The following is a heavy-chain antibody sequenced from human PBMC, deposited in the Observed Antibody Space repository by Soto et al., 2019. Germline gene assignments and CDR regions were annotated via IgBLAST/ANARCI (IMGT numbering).Heavy chain of an antibody. CDR1: GFTFTSSA. D-gene: IGHD3-3*01. V-gene: IGHV1-58*01. CDR2: IVVGSGNT. J-gene: IGHJ6*02. CDR3: AAEEEYYDFWSGYFAPDYGMDV. Sequence: GASVKVSCKASGFTFTSSAVQWGRQARGQRLEWIGWIVVGSGNTNYAQKFQERVTITRDMSTSTAYMELSSLRSEDTAVYYCAAEEEYYDFWSGYFAPDYGMDVWGQGTTVTVSS.